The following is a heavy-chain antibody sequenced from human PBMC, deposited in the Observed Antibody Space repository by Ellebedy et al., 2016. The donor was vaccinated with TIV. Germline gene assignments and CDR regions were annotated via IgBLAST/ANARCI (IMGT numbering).Heavy chain of an antibody. CDR2: VITRGRTT. Sequence: ASVKVSCKASGYTFTRYYIHWVRQAPGQGLEWMGMVITRGRTTTYAQKFEGRVTMTRDTSTATVYMEMSSLRFDDTAVYYCAGGDSNWFDPWGQGTLVTVSS. D-gene: IGHD3-10*01. J-gene: IGHJ5*02. CDR3: AGGDSNWFDP. CDR1: GYTFTRYY. V-gene: IGHV1-46*01.